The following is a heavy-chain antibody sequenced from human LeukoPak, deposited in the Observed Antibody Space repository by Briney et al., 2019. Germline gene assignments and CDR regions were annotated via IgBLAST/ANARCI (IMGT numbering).Heavy chain of an antibody. CDR2: VSSDGRNK. CDR3: ARDPARMYYDFWSGYYTGLDY. V-gene: IGHV3-30*07. J-gene: IGHJ4*02. Sequence: GRSLRLSCAASGFTFSSNSMPWVRQAPGKGLEWLAVVSSDGRNKYYADSVKGRFTISRDNAKNSLYLQMNSLRAEDTAVYNCARDPARMYYDFWSGYYTGLDYWGQGTLVTVSS. D-gene: IGHD3-3*01. CDR1: GFTFSSNS.